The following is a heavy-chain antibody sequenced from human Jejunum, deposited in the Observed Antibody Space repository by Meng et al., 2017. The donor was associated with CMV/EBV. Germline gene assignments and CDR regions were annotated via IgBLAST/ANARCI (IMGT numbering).Heavy chain of an antibody. CDR3: AKEDYSNDFDY. CDR1: GFTFSNYA. J-gene: IGHJ4*02. CDR2: ISGSGGST. V-gene: IGHV3-23*01. D-gene: IGHD4-11*01. Sequence: AASGFTFSNYALSWVRQAPGKGLEWVSTISGSGGSTYYADSVKGRFTISRGNSKNTLYLQINSLRAEDTAVYYCAKEDYSNDFDYWGQGTLVTVS.